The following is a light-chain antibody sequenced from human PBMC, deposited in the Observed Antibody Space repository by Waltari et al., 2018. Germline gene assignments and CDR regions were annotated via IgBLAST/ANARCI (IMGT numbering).Light chain of an antibody. CDR2: DVS. CDR3: CSYAGSYVV. V-gene: IGLV2-11*01. CDR1: SSDVGGYNY. Sequence: QSALTQPRSVSGSPGQSVTISCTGTSSDVGGYNYVPWYQQHPGKAPKLLIYDVSNRPSGVPDRFSGSKSGNTASLTISGLQAEDEADYYCCSYAGSYVVFGGGTKLTVL. J-gene: IGLJ2*01.